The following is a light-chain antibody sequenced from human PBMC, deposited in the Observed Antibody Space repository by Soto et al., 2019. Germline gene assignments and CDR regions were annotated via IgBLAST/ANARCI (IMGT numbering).Light chain of an antibody. CDR1: QSVSSSS. J-gene: IGKJ1*01. Sequence: EIVLTQSPGTLSLSPGERATLSCRASQSVSSSSLAWYQQKRGQAPRLLIHDASSRATSIPDRFSGSGSGTDSTLTTSTLEPEDCAVAYCQQYDGSPRKFSRGTKVEVK. V-gene: IGKV3-20*01. CDR3: QQYDGSPRK. CDR2: DAS.